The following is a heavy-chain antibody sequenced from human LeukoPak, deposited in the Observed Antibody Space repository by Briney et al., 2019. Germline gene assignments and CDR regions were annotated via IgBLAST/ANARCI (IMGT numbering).Heavy chain of an antibody. CDR2: IRSNSDGGTT. J-gene: IGHJ5*02. Sequence: GGSLRLSCAASGLTVSNAWMSWVRQAPGKGLEWVGRIRSNSDGGTTDYAAPVKGRFTISRDDLGNTLFLQMSSLEIEHTAVYYCTRMNYARFDPWGQGTLVTVSP. V-gene: IGHV3-15*01. CDR1: GLTVSNAW. CDR3: TRMNYARFDP. D-gene: IGHD2-2*01.